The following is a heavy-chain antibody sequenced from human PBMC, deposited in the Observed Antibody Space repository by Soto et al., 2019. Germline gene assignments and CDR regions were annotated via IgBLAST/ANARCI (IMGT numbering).Heavy chain of an antibody. CDR1: GFTFRNYA. V-gene: IGHV3-9*01. CDR3: VKEKLYSNYEYYFDY. D-gene: IGHD4-4*01. CDR2: ISWHSGTI. J-gene: IGHJ4*02. Sequence: CAASGFTFRNYAMHWVRRAPGKGLEWVSGISWHSGTIGYADSVRGRFTISRDNAKNSLYLQMNSLRPEDTALYYCVKEKLYSNYEYYFDYWGQGTLVTVSS.